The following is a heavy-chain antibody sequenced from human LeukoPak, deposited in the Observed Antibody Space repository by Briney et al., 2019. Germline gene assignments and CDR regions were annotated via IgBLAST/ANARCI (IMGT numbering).Heavy chain of an antibody. CDR2: VHYTGNT. J-gene: IGHJ4*02. CDR1: GYSLDSSDW. V-gene: IGHV4-28*01. Sequence: SETLSLTCAVSGYSLDSSDWWGWIRQPPGKGLEWIGYVHYTGNTYYTPSLKSRVTMSVDTSKNQFSLKLSSVTAVDTAVYYCAKKPNSEYYFDYWGQGTLVTVSS. CDR3: AKKPNSEYYFDY. D-gene: IGHD2/OR15-2a*01.